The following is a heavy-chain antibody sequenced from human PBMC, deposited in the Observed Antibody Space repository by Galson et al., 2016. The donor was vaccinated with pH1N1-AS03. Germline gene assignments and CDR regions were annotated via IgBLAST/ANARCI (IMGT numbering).Heavy chain of an antibody. CDR1: GFTFGDYY. J-gene: IGHJ4*02. Sequence: SLRLSCAASGFTFGDYYMSWIRQAPGKGLEWISCITSSGGSGGTIYYADSVKGRFTISRDNAKNSLYLQMNSLRADDTAVYFCARGWHDIWTGYLVDPFDYWGQGALVTVSS. D-gene: IGHD3-9*01. V-gene: IGHV3-11*01. CDR3: ARGWHDIWTGYLVDPFDY. CDR2: ITSSGGSGGTI.